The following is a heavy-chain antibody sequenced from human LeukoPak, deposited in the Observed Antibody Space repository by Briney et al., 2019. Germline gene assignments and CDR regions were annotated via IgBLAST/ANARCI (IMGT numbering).Heavy chain of an antibody. CDR3: VKTYGDYYYYGMDV. J-gene: IGHJ6*02. CDR2: IIPIFGTA. Sequence: ASLKVSCKASGGSFSSYAISWVRHAPGQGLEWIGGIIPIFGTANYAQKFQGRVTITADESTSTAYMELSSLRSEDTAVYYCVKTYGDYYYYGMDVWGQGTTVTVSS. D-gene: IGHD4-17*01. CDR1: GGSFSSYA. V-gene: IGHV1-69*01.